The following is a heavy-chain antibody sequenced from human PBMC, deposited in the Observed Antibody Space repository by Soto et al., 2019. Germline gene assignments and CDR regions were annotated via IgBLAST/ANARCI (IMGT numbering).Heavy chain of an antibody. CDR3: VRETAYYFDY. V-gene: IGHV3-11*05. J-gene: IGHJ4*02. CDR2: ISSSGDRT. D-gene: IGHD1-1*01. Sequence: QVQLVESGGGLVKPGGSLRLSCAASGFTFSGYYMSWIRQAPGKGLECISYISSSGDRTKYADSVKGRFTISRDNAKKSLYLQMNSLRAEVTAVYYCVRETAYYFDYWGQGTLVTVSS. CDR1: GFTFSGYY.